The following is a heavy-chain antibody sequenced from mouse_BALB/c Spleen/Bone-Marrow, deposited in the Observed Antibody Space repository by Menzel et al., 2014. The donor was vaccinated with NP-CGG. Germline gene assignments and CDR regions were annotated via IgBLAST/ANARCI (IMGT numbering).Heavy chain of an antibody. CDR2: ISNGGGST. D-gene: IGHD2-4*01. CDR3: ARHNYDETWFAY. J-gene: IGHJ3*01. V-gene: IGHV5-12*02. CDR1: GFTFSDYY. Sequence: EVMLVESGGGLVQPGGSLKLSCATSGFTFSDYYMYWVRQTPEKRLEWVAYISNGGGSTYYPDTVKGRFTISRGNAKNTLFLQMSRLKSEDTAMYYCARHNYDETWFAYWGQGTLVTVSA.